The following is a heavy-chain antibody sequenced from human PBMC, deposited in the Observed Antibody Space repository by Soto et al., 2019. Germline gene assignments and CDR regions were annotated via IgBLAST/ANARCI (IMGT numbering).Heavy chain of an antibody. J-gene: IGHJ5*02. CDR1: GGTFSSYT. CDR3: AREVAAAGNNWFDP. D-gene: IGHD6-13*01. Sequence: SVKVSCKASGGTFSSYTISWVRQAPGQGLEWMGRITPILGIANYAQKFQGRVTITADKSTSTAYMELSSLRSEDTAVYYCAREVAAAGNNWFDPWGQGTLVTVSS. V-gene: IGHV1-69*04. CDR2: ITPILGIA.